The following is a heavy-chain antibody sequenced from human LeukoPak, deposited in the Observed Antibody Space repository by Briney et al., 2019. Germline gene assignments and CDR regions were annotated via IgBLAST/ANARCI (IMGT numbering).Heavy chain of an antibody. CDR2: ISWNSGSI. Sequence: GGSLRLSCAASGFTFDDYAMHWVRQAPGKGLEWASGISWNSGSIGYADSVKGRFTISRDNAKNSLYLQMNSLRVEDTAFYYCAKDNRRHYTSGPNPDPLHWGQGALVTVSS. CDR1: GFTFDDYA. J-gene: IGHJ4*02. D-gene: IGHD6-19*01. CDR3: AKDNRRHYTSGPNPDPLH. V-gene: IGHV3-9*01.